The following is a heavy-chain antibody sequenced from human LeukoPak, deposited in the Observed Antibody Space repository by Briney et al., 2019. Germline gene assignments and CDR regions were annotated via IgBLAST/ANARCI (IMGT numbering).Heavy chain of an antibody. V-gene: IGHV3-30-3*01. J-gene: IGHJ4*02. CDR1: GFTFSSYA. CDR2: ISYDGSNK. D-gene: IGHD3-16*01. Sequence: PGRSLRLSCAASGFTFSSYAMHWVRQAPGKGLEWVAVISYDGSNKYYADSVKGRFTISRDNSKNTLYLQMNSLRAEDTAVYYCAREGGWPNPYYFDYWGQGTLVTVSS. CDR3: AREGGWPNPYYFDY.